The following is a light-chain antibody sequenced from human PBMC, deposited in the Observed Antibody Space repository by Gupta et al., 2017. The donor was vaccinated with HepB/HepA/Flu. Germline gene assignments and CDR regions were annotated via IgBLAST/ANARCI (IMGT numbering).Light chain of an antibody. Sequence: IRLTQYPSSFSAATGDSVTITCWASKGISSCLAWYQQKQGKAPKLLINAASTLQSGVPSRFRGGGSGTDFTLTISCLQSEDFATYYCQQYYSYPLTFGGGTKVEI. CDR1: KGISSC. V-gene: IGKV1-8*01. J-gene: IGKJ4*01. CDR2: AAS. CDR3: QQYYSYPLT.